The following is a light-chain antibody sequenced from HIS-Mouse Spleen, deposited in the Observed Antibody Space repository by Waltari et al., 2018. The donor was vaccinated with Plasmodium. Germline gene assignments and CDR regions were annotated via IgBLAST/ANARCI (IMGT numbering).Light chain of an antibody. Sequence: SYELTQPPSVSVSPGQPARIPCPGDALPNQYAYWYQQKPGQAPVLVIYKDSERPSGIPERFSGSSSGTTVTLTISGVQAEDEADYYCQSADSSGTYRVFGGGTKLTVL. V-gene: IGLV3-25*03. J-gene: IGLJ2*01. CDR2: KDS. CDR1: ALPNQY. CDR3: QSADSSGTYRV.